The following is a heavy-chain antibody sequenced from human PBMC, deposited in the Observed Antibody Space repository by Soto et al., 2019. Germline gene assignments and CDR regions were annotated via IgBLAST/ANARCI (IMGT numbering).Heavy chain of an antibody. Sequence: SVKVSCKASGGTFSTYAINWVRQAPGQGLEWMGRIIPILNMTHFAQQFQGRITITADKSTSTAYMELSSLRSEDTAVYFCARGFNLGVTVAENFHHWGQGTLVTVSS. V-gene: IGHV1-69*04. CDR2: IIPILNMT. J-gene: IGHJ1*01. D-gene: IGHD7-27*01. CDR1: GGTFSTYA. CDR3: ARGFNLGVTVAENFHH.